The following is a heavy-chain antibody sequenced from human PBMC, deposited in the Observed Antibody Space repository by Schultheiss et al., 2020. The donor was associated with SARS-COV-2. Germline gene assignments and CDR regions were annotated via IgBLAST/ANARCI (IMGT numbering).Heavy chain of an antibody. Sequence: SQTLSLTCAISGDSVSSNSAAWNWIRQSPSRGLEWLGRTYYRSKWYNDYAVSVKSRITINPDTSKNQFSLQLNSVTPDDTAVYYCARATAGSRMGYYYYGMDVWGQGTTVTVSS. D-gene: IGHD1-1*01. CDR1: GDSVSSNSAA. J-gene: IGHJ6*02. V-gene: IGHV6-1*01. CDR3: ARATAGSRMGYYYYGMDV. CDR2: TYYRSKWYN.